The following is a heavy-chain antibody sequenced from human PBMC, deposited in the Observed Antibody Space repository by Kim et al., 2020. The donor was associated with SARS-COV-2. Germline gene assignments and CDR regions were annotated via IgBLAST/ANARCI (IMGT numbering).Heavy chain of an antibody. CDR1: GGSISSGGYY. Sequence: SETLSLTCTVSGGSISSGGYYWSWIRQHPGKGLEWIGYIYYSGSTYYNPSLKSRVTISVDTSKNQFSLKLSSVTAADTAVYYCARRYFDWLSKKPSDRPNAFDIWGQGTMVTVSS. D-gene: IGHD3-9*01. CDR2: IYYSGST. CDR3: ARRYFDWLSKKPSDRPNAFDI. J-gene: IGHJ3*02. V-gene: IGHV4-31*03.